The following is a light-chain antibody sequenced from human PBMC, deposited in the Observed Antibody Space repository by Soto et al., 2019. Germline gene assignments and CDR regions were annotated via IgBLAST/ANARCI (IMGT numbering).Light chain of an antibody. CDR3: QQYVSSPRT. CDR2: GAS. Sequence: ENVLTQSPGTLSLSPGERATLSCRASQTVYNGFLAWYQQKPGQAPRLLIYGASSRATGIPDRFSGGGSGTDFTLTISSLEPEDFAVYYCQQYVSSPRTFGQGTKVDI. J-gene: IGKJ1*01. CDR1: QTVYNGF. V-gene: IGKV3-20*01.